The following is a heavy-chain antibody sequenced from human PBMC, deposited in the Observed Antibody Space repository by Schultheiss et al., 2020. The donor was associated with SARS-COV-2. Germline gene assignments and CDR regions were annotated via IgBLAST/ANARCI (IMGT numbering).Heavy chain of an antibody. V-gene: IGHV5-51*01. CDR3: ARHYVVAVTTVDDFAFDI. Sequence: GGSLRLSCEVSGYIFTHAWIGWVRQMPGRVLEWMGSIYPGDSKSRYSPSFQGQVTISADKSISTAYLQWSSLKASDTAMYYCARHYVVAVTTVDDFAFDIWGQGTMVTVSS. CDR1: GYIFTHAW. D-gene: IGHD4-23*01. J-gene: IGHJ3*02. CDR2: IYPGDSKS.